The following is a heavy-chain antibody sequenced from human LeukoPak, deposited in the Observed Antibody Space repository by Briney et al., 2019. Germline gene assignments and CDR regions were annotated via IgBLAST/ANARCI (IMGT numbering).Heavy chain of an antibody. CDR1: GYTFTSNY. J-gene: IGHJ5*02. Sequence: ASVKVSCKASGYTFTSNYIHWVRQAPVQGLEWMGFINPSGGSTSYAQKFQVRITMTTDTSTNTVYMELSSLRSEDTAVYYCARVSGIVVVPAAMRVVGFDPWGQGTLVTVSS. V-gene: IGHV1-46*01. D-gene: IGHD2-2*01. CDR2: INPSGGST. CDR3: ARVSGIVVVPAAMRVVGFDP.